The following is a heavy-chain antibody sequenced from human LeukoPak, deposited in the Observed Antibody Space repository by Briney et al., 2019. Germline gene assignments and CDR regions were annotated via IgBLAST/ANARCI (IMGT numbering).Heavy chain of an antibody. CDR2: IYYSGST. D-gene: IGHD4-17*01. J-gene: IGHJ3*02. CDR1: GGSISSSSYY. CDR3: ARLSTATPHAFDI. V-gene: IGHV4-39*01. Sequence: EPLSLTCTVSGGSISSSSYYWGWIRQPPGKGLEWIGSIYYSGSTYYNPSLKSRVTISVDTSKNQFSLKLSSVTAADTAVYYCARLSTATPHAFDIWGQGTMVTVSS.